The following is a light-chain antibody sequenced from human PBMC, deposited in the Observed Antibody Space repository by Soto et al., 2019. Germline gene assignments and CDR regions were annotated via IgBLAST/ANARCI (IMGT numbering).Light chain of an antibody. Sequence: DIGMTQSPSTLSASPGERATLSCRASQSISTWLAWYQQKPGKAPKLLIYSASDLESGVPSRFSGSGFGTEFTLTITSLQPDDFATYYCQQYNSYSTFGPATFGQGTKVDIK. V-gene: IGKV1-5*03. CDR2: SAS. CDR1: QSISTW. CDR3: QQYNSYSTFGPAT. J-gene: IGKJ1*01.